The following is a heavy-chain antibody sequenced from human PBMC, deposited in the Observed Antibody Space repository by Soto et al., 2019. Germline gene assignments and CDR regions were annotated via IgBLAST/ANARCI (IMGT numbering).Heavy chain of an antibody. V-gene: IGHV1-69*12. D-gene: IGHD5-18*01. Sequence: QVQLVQSGAEVKKPGSSVKVSCKASGGTFSSYAISWVRQAPGQGLEWMGGIIPIFGTANYAQKFQGRVTFTADESTSTAYMELSSLIFEDTAVYYCARVAEYSYGAYYFDYWGQGTLVTVSS. CDR3: ARVAEYSYGAYYFDY. CDR1: GGTFSSYA. J-gene: IGHJ4*02. CDR2: IIPIFGTA.